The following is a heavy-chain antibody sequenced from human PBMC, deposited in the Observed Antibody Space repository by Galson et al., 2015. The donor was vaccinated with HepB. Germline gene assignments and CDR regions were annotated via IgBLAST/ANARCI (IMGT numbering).Heavy chain of an antibody. V-gene: IGHV3-23*01. Sequence: SLRLSCAASGFTFSDYAMSWVRQAPGKGLEWISAISGTTGGTYYADSVEGRFTISRDNSKNTLYLQMNSLRVEDTAVYYCAKERGSSGYSHPTFDYWGQGALVTASS. CDR3: AKERGSSGYSHPTFDY. CDR2: ISGTTGGT. CDR1: GFTFSDYA. J-gene: IGHJ4*02. D-gene: IGHD3-22*01.